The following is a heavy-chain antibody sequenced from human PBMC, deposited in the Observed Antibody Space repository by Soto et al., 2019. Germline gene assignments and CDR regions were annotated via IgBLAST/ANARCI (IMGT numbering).Heavy chain of an antibody. Sequence: PSETLSLTCTVSGGSISSYYWSWIRQPPGKGLEWIGYIYYSGSTNYNPSLKSRVTISVDTSKNQFSLKLSSVTAADTAVYYCARHYYDFWSGHPGKGPEYNWFDPWGQGTLVTVSS. CDR3: ARHYYDFWSGHPGKGPEYNWFDP. CDR1: GGSISSYY. J-gene: IGHJ5*02. CDR2: IYYSGST. D-gene: IGHD3-3*01. V-gene: IGHV4-59*08.